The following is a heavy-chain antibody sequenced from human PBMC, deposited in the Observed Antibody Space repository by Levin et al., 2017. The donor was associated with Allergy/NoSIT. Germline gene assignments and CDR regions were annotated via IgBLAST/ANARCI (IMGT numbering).Heavy chain of an antibody. CDR3: TTDYASRTYYNGFDS. CDR1: GFTFSDAW. CDR2: IRRENDGRT. V-gene: IGHV3-15*01. Sequence: PGESLKISCVASGFTFSDAWMSWVRQAPGKGLEWVGRIRRENDGRTDYAAPVKGRFTISRDDSENTVYLQMNSLKSEDTGVYYCTTDYASRTYYNGFDSWGQGVLVTVSS. D-gene: IGHD3-10*01. J-gene: IGHJ4*02.